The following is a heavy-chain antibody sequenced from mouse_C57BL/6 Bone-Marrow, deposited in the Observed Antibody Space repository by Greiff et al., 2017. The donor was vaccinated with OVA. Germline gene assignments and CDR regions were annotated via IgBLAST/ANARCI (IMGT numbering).Heavy chain of an antibody. CDR2: INPGSGGT. D-gene: IGHD2-3*01. J-gene: IGHJ1*03. Sequence: QVQLKESGAELVRPGTSVKVSCKASGYAFTNYLIEWVKQRPGQGLEWIGVINPGSGGTNYNEKFKGKATLTADKSSSTAYMQLSSLTSEDSAVYFCARPDGYWYFDVWGTGTTVTVSS. CDR3: ARPDGYWYFDV. CDR1: GYAFTNYL. V-gene: IGHV1-54*01.